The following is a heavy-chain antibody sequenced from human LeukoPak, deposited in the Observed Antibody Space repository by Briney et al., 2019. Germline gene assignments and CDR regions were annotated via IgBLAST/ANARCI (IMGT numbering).Heavy chain of an antibody. D-gene: IGHD3-16*01. Sequence: DTQTLTCTVWGDFLKHCHWLWLREPPERGGVRLGYLFYGGSPTYTPSLKVRVTISVDTSKNQFCLRMSSVTAADTAVYYCATTRAGGFYSYMGVWGNGTTVTV. CDR3: ATTRAGGFYSYMGV. CDR1: GDFLKHCH. J-gene: IGHJ6*03. V-gene: IGHV4-59*07. CDR2: LFYGGSP.